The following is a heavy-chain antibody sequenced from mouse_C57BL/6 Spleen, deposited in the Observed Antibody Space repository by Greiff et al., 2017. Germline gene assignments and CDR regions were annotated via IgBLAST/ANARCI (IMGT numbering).Heavy chain of an antibody. CDR2: IYPGDGDT. D-gene: IGHD1-1*01. V-gene: IGHV1-80*01. CDR3: ARRDGSSYLYFDV. Sequence: QVPLQQSGAELVKPGASVKISCKASGYAFSSYWLNWVKQRPGKGLEWIGQIYPGDGDTNYNGKFKGKATLTADKSSSAAYMQLSSLTSEDSAVYVCARRDGSSYLYFDVWGTGTTVTVSS. CDR1: GYAFSSYW. J-gene: IGHJ1*03.